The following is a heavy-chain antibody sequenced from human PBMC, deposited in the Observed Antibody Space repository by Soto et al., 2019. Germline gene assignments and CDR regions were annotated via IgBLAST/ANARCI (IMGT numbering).Heavy chain of an antibody. Sequence: PGGSLRLSCAASGFTFSSYSMNWVRQAPGKGLEWVSSISSSSSYIYYADSVKGRFTISRDNAKNSLYLQMNSLRAEDTVVYYCARDGARWSSSTSSINWFDPWGQGTLVTVSS. J-gene: IGHJ5*02. CDR2: ISSSSSYI. CDR3: ARDGARWSSSTSSINWFDP. V-gene: IGHV3-21*01. D-gene: IGHD2-2*01. CDR1: GFTFSSYS.